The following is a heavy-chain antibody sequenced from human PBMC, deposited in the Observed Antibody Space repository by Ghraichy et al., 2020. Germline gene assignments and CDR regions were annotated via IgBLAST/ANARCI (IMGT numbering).Heavy chain of an antibody. CDR1: EFFVSNNY. D-gene: IGHD3-10*01. Sequence: GESLNISCVAFEFFVSNNYMCWVRQAPGKGLEWVSVIFSGDSTYYADSVNGRFTISRDNSKNMLYLQMNNLRADDTAVYYCARDAFPYAGSWGFWGQGTLVTVSS. CDR3: ARDAFPYAGSWGF. J-gene: IGHJ4*02. V-gene: IGHV3-66*02. CDR2: IFSGDST.